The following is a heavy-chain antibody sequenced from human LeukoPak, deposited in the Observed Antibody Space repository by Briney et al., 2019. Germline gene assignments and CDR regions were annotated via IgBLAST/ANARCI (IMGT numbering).Heavy chain of an antibody. CDR1: GLTFSRFT. V-gene: IGHV3-23*01. D-gene: IGHD2-15*01. CDR2: VSVGGGST. J-gene: IGHJ4*02. Sequence: GGSLRLSCAASGLTFSRFTVSWVRQARGKGLEWVSVVSVGGGSTFYADSARGRFTISRDDSKNMLFLQMNSLRAEDTAIYYCVSHSRMQIRTDFEYWGQGTLVTVS. CDR3: VSHSRMQIRTDFEY.